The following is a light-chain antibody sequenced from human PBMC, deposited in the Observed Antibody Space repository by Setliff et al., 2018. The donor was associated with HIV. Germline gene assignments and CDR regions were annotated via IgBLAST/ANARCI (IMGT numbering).Light chain of an antibody. CDR3: TSYAGSNNWGV. Sequence: QSALTQPPSASGFPGQSVTISCTGTSSDVGDYDYVCWYQQHPGKAPKLMIYGVFKRPSGVPDRFSGSKSGNTASLTVSGLQAEDEADYYCTSYAGSNNWGVFGGGTKVTV. J-gene: IGLJ2*01. CDR2: GVF. CDR1: SSDVGDYDY. V-gene: IGLV2-8*01.